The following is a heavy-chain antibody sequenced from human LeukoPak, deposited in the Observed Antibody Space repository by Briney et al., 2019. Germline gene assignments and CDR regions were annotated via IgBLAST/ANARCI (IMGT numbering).Heavy chain of an antibody. D-gene: IGHD2-2*01. V-gene: IGHV3-7*01. CDR2: IRQDGSEK. CDR1: GFTFSSYW. Sequence: PGGSLRLSCAASGFTFSSYWMSWVRQAPGKGLEWVANIRQDGSEKYYVDSVKGRFTISRDNAKNSLYLQMNSLRAEDTAVYYCVRDYRGSSTSCWWFDPWGQGTLVTVSS. J-gene: IGHJ5*02. CDR3: VRDYRGSSTSCWWFDP.